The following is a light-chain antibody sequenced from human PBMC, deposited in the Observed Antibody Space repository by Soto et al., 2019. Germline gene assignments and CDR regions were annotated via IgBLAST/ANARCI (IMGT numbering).Light chain of an antibody. V-gene: IGKV1-9*01. J-gene: IGKJ3*01. CDR2: TAS. CDR3: QQCNSYPRT. CDR1: QGINIY. Sequence: DIQLTQSPAFLSASIGDRVTITCRASQGINIYLAWYQQKPGKAPRLLIYTASTLQGGVPSRFSGSGSGTEFTLTISSLQAEDSAAYYCQQCNSYPRTFGPGTKVDIK.